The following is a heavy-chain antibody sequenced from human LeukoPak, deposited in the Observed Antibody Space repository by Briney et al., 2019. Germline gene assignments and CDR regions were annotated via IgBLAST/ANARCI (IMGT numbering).Heavy chain of an antibody. Sequence: PGGSLRLSCTASGFTFGDHAMSWVRQAPGKGLEWVGFIRSKAYGGTTEYAASVKGRFTISRDDTKSIAYLQMNSLKTEDTAVYYCTRDRVPQSPRDAFDIWGQGTMVSVSS. J-gene: IGHJ3*02. CDR3: TRDRVPQSPRDAFDI. CDR1: GFTFGDHA. CDR2: IRSKAYGGTT. V-gene: IGHV3-49*04.